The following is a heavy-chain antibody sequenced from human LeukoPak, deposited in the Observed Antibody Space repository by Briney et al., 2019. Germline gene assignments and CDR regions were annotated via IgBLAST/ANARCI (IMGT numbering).Heavy chain of an antibody. J-gene: IGHJ3*02. CDR3: ARSVSWGLLVRDDAFDI. CDR2: IHYSGST. Sequence: SETLSLTCTVSGGSISSYHWIWIRQPPGKGLEWIGYIHYSGSTNYNPSLSSRVTTSVDTSKKQFSLKLRSVTAADTAVYSCARSVSWGLLVRDDAFDIWGQGTMVTVSS. V-gene: IGHV4-59*08. D-gene: IGHD2-21*01. CDR1: GGSISSYH.